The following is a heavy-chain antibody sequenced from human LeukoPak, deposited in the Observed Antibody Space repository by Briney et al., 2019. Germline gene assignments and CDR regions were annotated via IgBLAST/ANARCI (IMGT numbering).Heavy chain of an antibody. CDR1: GGSISSSSYY. D-gene: IGHD3-16*02. Sequence: PSENLSLTCTVSGGSISSSSYYWRWIRQPRGKGLEWIGSIYYSGSTYYNPSLKSRVTISVDTSKNQFSLKLSSVTAADAAVYYCASSYYDYVWGSYRIFDYWGQGTLVTVSS. CDR2: IYYSGST. J-gene: IGHJ4*02. V-gene: IGHV4-39*01. CDR3: ASSYYDYVWGSYRIFDY.